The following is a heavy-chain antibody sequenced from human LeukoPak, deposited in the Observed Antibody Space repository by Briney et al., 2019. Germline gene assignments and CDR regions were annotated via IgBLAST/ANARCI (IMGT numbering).Heavy chain of an antibody. CDR1: GGSISRYY. D-gene: IGHD3-16*02. CDR2: IYYSGTT. CDR3: ARRRYDYVWGSYRYTTTFDP. V-gene: IGHV4-59*12. Sequence: SETLSLTCTVSGGSISRYYWSWIRQPPGKGLEWIGYIYYSGTTNYNPSLKRRVTISVDTSKNQFSLKLSSVTAADTAVYYCARRRYDYVWGSYRYTTTFDPWGQGTLVTVSS. J-gene: IGHJ5*02.